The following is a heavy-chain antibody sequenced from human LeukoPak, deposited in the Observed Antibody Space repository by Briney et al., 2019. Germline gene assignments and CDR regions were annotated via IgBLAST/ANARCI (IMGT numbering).Heavy chain of an antibody. D-gene: IGHD2-21*02. CDR3: AKMPFGGVTMYYFDY. CDR1: GFTFSSYA. V-gene: IGHV3-23*01. CDR2: ISGSGGST. Sequence: GGSLRLSCAASGFTFSSYAMSWVRQAPGKGLEWVSAISGSGGSTYYADSVKGRFTISRDNSKNTLYLQMNSLRAEDTAAYYCAKMPFGGVTMYYFDYWGQGTLVTVSS. J-gene: IGHJ4*02.